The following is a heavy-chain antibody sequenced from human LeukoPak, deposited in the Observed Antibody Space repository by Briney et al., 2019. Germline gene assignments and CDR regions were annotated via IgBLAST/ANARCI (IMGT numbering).Heavy chain of an antibody. Sequence: GESLKISCKGSGYSFTSYWIGWVRQMPGKGLEWMGIIYPGDSDTRYSPSFQGQVTISADKPIRTAYLQWSSLKASDTAMYYCATHLAVSFDYMDVWGKGTTVTVSS. CDR3: ATHLAVSFDYMDV. J-gene: IGHJ6*03. CDR2: IYPGDSDT. V-gene: IGHV5-51*01. CDR1: GYSFTSYW.